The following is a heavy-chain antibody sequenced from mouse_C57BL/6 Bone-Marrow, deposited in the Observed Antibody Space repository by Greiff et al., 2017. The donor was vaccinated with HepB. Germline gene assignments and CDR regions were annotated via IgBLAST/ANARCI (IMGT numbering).Heavy chain of an antibody. CDR3: AREDY. CDR2: ISYDGSN. CDR1: GYSITSGYY. V-gene: IGHV3-6*01. J-gene: IGHJ2*01. Sequence: VQLKESGPGLVKPSQSLSLTCSVTGYSITSGYYWNWIRQFPGNKLEWMGYISYDGSNNYNPSLKNRISITRDTSKNQFFLKLNSVTTVDTATYYCAREDYWGQGTTLTVSS.